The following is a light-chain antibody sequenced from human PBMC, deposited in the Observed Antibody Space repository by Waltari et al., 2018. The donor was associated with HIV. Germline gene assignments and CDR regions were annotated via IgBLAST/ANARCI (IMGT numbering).Light chain of an antibody. CDR3: SSYAASNNRWV. CDR1: SSDVGGYNY. V-gene: IGLV2-8*01. Sequence: QSALTQPPSASGSPGQSVTISCTGTSSDVGGYNYVSWYQHHPGKAPKLMIYEVSKRPAGVPVRFCGSKSGSTASLTVSGLQAEDEADYYCSSYAASNNRWVFGGGTKLTAL. J-gene: IGLJ3*02. CDR2: EVS.